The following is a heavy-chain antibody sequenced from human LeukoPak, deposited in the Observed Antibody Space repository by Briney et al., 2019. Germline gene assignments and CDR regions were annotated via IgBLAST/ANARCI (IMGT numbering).Heavy chain of an antibody. V-gene: IGHV3-15*01. Sequence: GGSLRLSCAASGFTFTNAWMNWVRQAPGKGLEWVGRIKSKTDGGTTDYAAPVKGRFTISRDDSKNTLYLQMNSLKTEDTAVYYCTGERVVTRAIDYWGQGTLVTVSS. CDR2: IKSKTDGGTT. J-gene: IGHJ4*02. CDR3: TGERVVTRAIDY. D-gene: IGHD2-21*02. CDR1: GFTFTNAW.